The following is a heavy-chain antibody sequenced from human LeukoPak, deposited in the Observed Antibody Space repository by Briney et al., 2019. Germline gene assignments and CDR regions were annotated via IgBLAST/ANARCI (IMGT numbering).Heavy chain of an antibody. CDR2: IKQDGGEK. D-gene: IGHD3-16*02. V-gene: IGHV3-7*05. J-gene: IGHJ4*02. CDR1: GFIFSDYY. Sequence: GGSLRLSCAASGFIFSDYYMSWIRQAPGKGLEWVANIKQDGGEKYYVDSVKGRFTISRDNAKNSLYLQMNSLRAEDTAVYYCARDSSPGYYDYVWGTYPRYWGLGTLVTVSS. CDR3: ARDSSPGYYDYVWGTYPRY.